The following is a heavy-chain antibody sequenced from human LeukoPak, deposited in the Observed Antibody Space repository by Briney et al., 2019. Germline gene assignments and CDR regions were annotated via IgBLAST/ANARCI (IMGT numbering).Heavy chain of an antibody. CDR1: GGSFSGYY. Sequence: SETLSLTCAVYGGSFSGYYWSWIRQPPGKGLEWIGEINHSGSTNYNPSLKSRVTISVDTSKNQFSLKLSSVTAADTAVYYCARSPRRYYGSGSNEPHYFDYWGQGTLVTVSS. D-gene: IGHD3-10*01. CDR2: INHSGST. V-gene: IGHV4-34*01. J-gene: IGHJ4*02. CDR3: ARSPRRYYGSGSNEPHYFDY.